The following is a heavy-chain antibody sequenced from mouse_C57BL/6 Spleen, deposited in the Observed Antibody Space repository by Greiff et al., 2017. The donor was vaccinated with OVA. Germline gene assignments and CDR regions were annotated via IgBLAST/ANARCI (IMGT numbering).Heavy chain of an antibody. CDR3: ADYYGSSYAMDY. D-gene: IGHD1-1*01. CDR2: IYPRSGNT. Sequence: QVQLQQSGAELARPGASVKLSCKASGYTFTSYGISWVKQRTGQGLEWIGEIYPRSGNTSYNEKFKGKATLTADKSSSTAYMELRSLTSEDSAVYFCADYYGSSYAMDYWGQGTSVTVSS. J-gene: IGHJ4*01. CDR1: GYTFTSYG. V-gene: IGHV1-81*01.